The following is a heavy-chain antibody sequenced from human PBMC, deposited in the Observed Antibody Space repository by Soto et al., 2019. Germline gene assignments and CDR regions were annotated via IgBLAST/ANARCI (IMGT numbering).Heavy chain of an antibody. J-gene: IGHJ4*02. V-gene: IGHV4-61*08. CDR3: ARVGRPRAGFLLPIYYFDS. Sequence: QVQLQESVPGLVKPSETLSLTCSVSGDSVSSGDYFWSWVRQPPGKRLEWIGYVYYSGSTNYNPSLKSRATISVDTSKNQFFLKLSSVTAADTAVYYCARVGRPRAGFLLPIYYFDSWGQGTLVTVSS. CDR1: GDSVSSGDYF. CDR2: VYYSGST. D-gene: IGHD3-3*01.